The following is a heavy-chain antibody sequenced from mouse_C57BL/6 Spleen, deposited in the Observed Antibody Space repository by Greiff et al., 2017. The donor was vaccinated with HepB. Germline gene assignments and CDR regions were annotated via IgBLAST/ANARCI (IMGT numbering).Heavy chain of an antibody. V-gene: IGHV2-2*01. CDR2: IWSGGST. CDR3: ARARTGYAMDY. D-gene: IGHD4-1*01. J-gene: IGHJ4*01. Sequence: QVQLQQSGPGLVQPSQSLSITCTASGFSLTSYGVHWVRQSPGKGLEWLGVIWSGGSTDYNAAFISRLSISKENSKSQDFFKMNSLQADDTAIYCGARARTGYAMDYWGQGTSVTVSS. CDR1: GFSLTSYG.